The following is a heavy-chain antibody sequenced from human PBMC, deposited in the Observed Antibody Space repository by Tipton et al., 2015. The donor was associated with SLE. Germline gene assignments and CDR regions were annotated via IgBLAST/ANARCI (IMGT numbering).Heavy chain of an antibody. J-gene: IGHJ4*02. Sequence: TLSLTCTVSGGSISSHYWGWIRQPPGKGLEWIGTIYYSGTTYYNPSLESRVTISADTSKNQVSLKLNSVTAADTAVYYCASQQWLVRFDYWGQGALVTVSS. D-gene: IGHD6-19*01. CDR3: ASQQWLVRFDY. CDR1: GGSISSHY. CDR2: IYYSGTT. V-gene: IGHV4-59*08.